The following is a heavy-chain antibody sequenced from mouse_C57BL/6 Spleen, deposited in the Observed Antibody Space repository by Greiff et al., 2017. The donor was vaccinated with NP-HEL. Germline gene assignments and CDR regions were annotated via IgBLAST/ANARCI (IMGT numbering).Heavy chain of an antibody. CDR1: GYAFSSYW. CDR3: ARGGITTVVAEDY. Sequence: LEESGAELVKPGASVKISCKASGYAFSSYWMNWVKQRPGKGLEWIGQIYPGDGDTNYNGKFKGKATLTADKSSSTAYMQLSSLTSEDSAVYFCARGGITTVVAEDYWGQGTTLTVSS. D-gene: IGHD1-1*01. CDR2: IYPGDGDT. V-gene: IGHV1-80*01. J-gene: IGHJ2*01.